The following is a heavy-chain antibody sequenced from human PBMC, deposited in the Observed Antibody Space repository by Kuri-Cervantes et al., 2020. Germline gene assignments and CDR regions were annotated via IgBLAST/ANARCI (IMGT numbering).Heavy chain of an antibody. V-gene: IGHV3-11*01. CDR2: ISSSGSTI. Sequence: GESLKISCAASGFTFSDYYMSWIRQAPGKGLEWVSYISSSGSTIYYADSVKGRFTISRDNSKNTLYLQMNSLRAEDTAVYYCASLLAYCGGDCYSDYWGQGTLVTVSS. D-gene: IGHD2-21*02. J-gene: IGHJ4*02. CDR3: ASLLAYCGGDCYSDY. CDR1: GFTFSDYY.